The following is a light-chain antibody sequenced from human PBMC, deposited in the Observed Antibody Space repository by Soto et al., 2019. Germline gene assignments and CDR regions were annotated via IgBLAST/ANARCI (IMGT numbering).Light chain of an antibody. V-gene: IGKV3-20*01. CDR1: QSVSRRY. Sequence: EILLTQSPGTLSLSPGERATLSCRASQSVSRRYLAWYQKKPAQAPRLLIYGESSRATGIPDRFSGSGSGTGFTLTISRLEDEDFAVYFCQQSGTFGQGTKVDI. CDR3: QQSGT. CDR2: GES. J-gene: IGKJ1*01.